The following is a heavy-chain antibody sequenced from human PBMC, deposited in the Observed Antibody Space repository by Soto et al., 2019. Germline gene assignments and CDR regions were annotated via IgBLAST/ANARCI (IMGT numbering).Heavy chain of an antibody. J-gene: IGHJ4*02. V-gene: IGHV3-21*01. D-gene: IGHD5-12*01. CDR1: GFTFSSYS. CDR3: AGLYGGYALTLDY. CDR2: ISSSSSYI. Sequence: EVQLVESGGGLVKPGGSLRLSCAASGFTFSSYSMNWVRQAPGKGLEWVASISSSSSYIYYADSVKGRFTISRDNAKNSLYLQMNSLRAEDTAVYYCAGLYGGYALTLDYWGQGTLVTVSS.